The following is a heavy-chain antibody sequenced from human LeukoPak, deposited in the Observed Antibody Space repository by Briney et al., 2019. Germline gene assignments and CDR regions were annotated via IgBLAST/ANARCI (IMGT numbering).Heavy chain of an antibody. CDR2: IYHSGST. Sequence: PSETLSLTCTVSGASIRSDFWSWIRQPPGKGMEWIGYIYHSGSTYYNPSLKSRVTISVDRSKNQFSLKLSSVTAADTAVYYCARDDGSDAFDIWGQGTMVTVSS. J-gene: IGHJ3*02. D-gene: IGHD5-24*01. CDR3: ARDDGSDAFDI. CDR1: GASIRSDF. V-gene: IGHV4-30-2*01.